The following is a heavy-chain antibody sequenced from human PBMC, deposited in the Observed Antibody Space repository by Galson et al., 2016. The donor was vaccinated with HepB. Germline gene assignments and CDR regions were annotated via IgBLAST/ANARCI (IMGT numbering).Heavy chain of an antibody. V-gene: IGHV3-30*04. Sequence: SLRLSCAASGFTFSTYAIHWVRQAPGKGLKWVAVISYDGGSNYYADSVKGRFTISRDNSKNTLYLQMNSLRAEDSAVYYCARVIGGTLDALDTWGQGTMVTVSS. CDR1: GFTFSTYA. D-gene: IGHD2-21*01. CDR2: ISYDGGSN. J-gene: IGHJ3*02. CDR3: ARVIGGTLDALDT.